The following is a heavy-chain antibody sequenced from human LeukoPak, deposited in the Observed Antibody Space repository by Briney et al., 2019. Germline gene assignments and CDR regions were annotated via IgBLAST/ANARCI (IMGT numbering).Heavy chain of an antibody. Sequence: GGSLRLSCAASGFTFSSYGMHWVRQAPGKGLEWVAVISYDGSNKYYADSVKGRFTISRDNSKNTLYLQMNSLRAEDTAVYYCAKDQYSSGWYGYGSGYIDYWGQGTLVTVSS. V-gene: IGHV3-30*18. D-gene: IGHD6-19*01. CDR2: ISYDGSNK. CDR3: AKDQYSSGWYGYGSGYIDY. CDR1: GFTFSSYG. J-gene: IGHJ4*02.